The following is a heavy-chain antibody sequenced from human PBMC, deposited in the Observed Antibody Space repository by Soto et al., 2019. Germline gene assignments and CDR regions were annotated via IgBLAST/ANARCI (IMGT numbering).Heavy chain of an antibody. V-gene: IGHV3-48*01. CDR2: ISSSNRTI. J-gene: IGHJ4*02. Sequence: GGSLRLSCAASGFTFRSYSMNWVRQAPGKGLEWVSYISSSNRTINYADSVKGRFIISRDNAKNSLYLQMHSLRSDDTAIYYCARDYYGSGSPRSPFFYWGQGTLVTVSS. CDR3: ARDYYGSGSPRSPFFY. D-gene: IGHD3-10*01. CDR1: GFTFRSYS.